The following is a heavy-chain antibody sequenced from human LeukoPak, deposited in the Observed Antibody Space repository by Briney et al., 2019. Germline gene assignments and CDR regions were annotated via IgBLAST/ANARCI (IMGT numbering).Heavy chain of an antibody. CDR2: ISSNGDNT. CDR1: GFTFSTYV. CDR3: ARDYYYGSGSYLK. J-gene: IGHJ4*02. Sequence: GGSLRLSCSVSGFTFSTYVMHWVRQAPGKGLEYVSAISSNGDNTYYADSVKGRFTISRDNSKNTLYLQMSSLRADDTAVYYCARDYYYGSGSYLKWGQGTLVTVSS. D-gene: IGHD3-10*01. V-gene: IGHV3-64D*06.